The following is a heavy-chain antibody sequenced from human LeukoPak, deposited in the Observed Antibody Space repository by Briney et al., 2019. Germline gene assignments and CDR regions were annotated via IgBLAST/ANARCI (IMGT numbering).Heavy chain of an antibody. CDR2: IYYNGIT. CDR3: ARGDYNDGAGYLGH. V-gene: IGHV4-30-4*01. J-gene: IGHJ5*02. CDR1: GGSIFSGDYY. Sequence: SETLSLTCTVSGGSIFSGDYYWNWIRQPPGKGLEWIGYIYYNGITYYNPSLESRVTISVDTSKNQSSLKLSSVTAADTSVYYCARGDYNDGAGYLGHWGQGTLVPVSS. D-gene: IGHD3-22*01.